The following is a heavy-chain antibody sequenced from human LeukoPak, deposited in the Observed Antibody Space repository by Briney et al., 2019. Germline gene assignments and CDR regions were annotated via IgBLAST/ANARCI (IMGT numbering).Heavy chain of an antibody. CDR2: IGTAGDT. V-gene: IGHV3-13*01. CDR1: GFTFSSYD. Sequence: EPGGSLRLSCAASGFTFSSYDMHWVRQATGKGLEWVSAIGTAGDTYYPGSVKGRFTISRENAKNSLYLQMNSLRAGDTAVYYCVGYDILTGYDYWGQGTLVTVSS. D-gene: IGHD3-9*01. J-gene: IGHJ4*02. CDR3: VGYDILTGYDY.